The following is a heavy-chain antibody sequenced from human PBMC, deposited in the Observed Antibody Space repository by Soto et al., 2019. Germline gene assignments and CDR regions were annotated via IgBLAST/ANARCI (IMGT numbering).Heavy chain of an antibody. CDR2: IYYSGGT. CDR3: ARVGSSGWSPDY. V-gene: IGHV4-59*02. D-gene: IGHD6-19*01. CDR1: GGSVTGHY. Sequence: QVQLQESGPGLVEPSETLSLTCTVSGGSVTGHYWIWIRQPPGKGLEWTGYIYYSGGTNYNPSLKSRVTISVDTSKNQFSLKLSSVTAADTALYYCARVGSSGWSPDYWGQGTLVTVSS. J-gene: IGHJ4*02.